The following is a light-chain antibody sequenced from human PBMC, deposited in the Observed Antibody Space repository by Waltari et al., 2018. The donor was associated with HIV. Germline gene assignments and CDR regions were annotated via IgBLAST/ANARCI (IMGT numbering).Light chain of an antibody. J-gene: IGLJ2*01. CDR2: EVT. Sequence: SALTQPPSASGSPGQSVTISCTGSSSDVGGYKYVSWYQQHPGKAPKLIISEVTKRPSGVPDRFSGSKSGNTASLTVSGLQAEDEADYFCTSYAGSFKGVVFGGGTKLTVL. CDR1: SSDVGGYKY. V-gene: IGLV2-8*01. CDR3: TSYAGSFKGVV.